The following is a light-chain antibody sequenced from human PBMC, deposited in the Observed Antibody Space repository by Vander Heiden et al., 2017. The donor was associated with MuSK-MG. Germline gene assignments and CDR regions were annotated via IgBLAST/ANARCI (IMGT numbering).Light chain of an antibody. CDR1: QSVSRY. CDR2: DAS. J-gene: IGKJ2*01. V-gene: IGKV3-11*01. CDR3: QQRNTLYT. Sequence: EIVLTQSPATLSLSPGERATLSCRASQSVSRYLAWYQQKPGQALRLLIYDASNRANGIPDRFSGSGSGTDFTLTIISLEPEDFAVYYWQQRNTLYTFGQGTKMEI.